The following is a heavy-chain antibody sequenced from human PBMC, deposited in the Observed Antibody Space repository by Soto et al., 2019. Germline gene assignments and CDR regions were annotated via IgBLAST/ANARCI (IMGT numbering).Heavy chain of an antibody. D-gene: IGHD6-13*01. Sequence: QVQLQESGPGLVKPSGTLSLTCAVSGGSITRNNWWSWVRQPPGKGLEWIGEIYYSGNTNYNPSLRGRVSMSVDKSQNQFSLWLTSVTATDTAVYYCARGFGHTSSWYFDLWGQGILITVSS. CDR1: GGSITRNNW. CDR3: ARGFGHTSSWYFDL. V-gene: IGHV4-4*02. CDR2: IYYSGNT. J-gene: IGHJ4*02.